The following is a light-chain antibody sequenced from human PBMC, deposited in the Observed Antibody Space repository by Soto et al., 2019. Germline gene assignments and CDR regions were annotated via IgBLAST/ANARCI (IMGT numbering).Light chain of an antibody. Sequence: DIQMTQFPATPSASVGDRVTITCRASQSISYWLAWYQQKPGKAPNLLIYKASTLESGVPSRFSGSGSGTEFTLTITSLQPDDFATYYCRHYNTYSPPYTFGQGTKLEIK. J-gene: IGKJ2*01. CDR2: KAS. CDR1: QSISYW. V-gene: IGKV1-5*03. CDR3: RHYNTYSPPYT.